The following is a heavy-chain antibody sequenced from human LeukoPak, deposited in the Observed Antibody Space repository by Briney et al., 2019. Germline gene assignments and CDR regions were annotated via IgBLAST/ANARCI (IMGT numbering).Heavy chain of an antibody. V-gene: IGHV3-33*01. J-gene: IGHJ4*02. CDR3: ARDGGTNYDCVWGSYRYNPPDH. D-gene: IGHD3-16*02. CDR2: IWYDGSNK. CDR1: GFTFSSYG. Sequence: AGGSLRLSCAASGFTFSSYGMHWVRQAPGKGLEWVAVIWYDGSNKYYADSVKGRFTISRDNSKNTLYLQMNSLRAEDTAVYYCARDGGTNYDCVWGSYRYNPPDHWGQGTLVTVSS.